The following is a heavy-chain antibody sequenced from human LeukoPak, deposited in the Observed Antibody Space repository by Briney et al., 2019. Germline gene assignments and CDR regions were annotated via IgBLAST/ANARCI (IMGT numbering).Heavy chain of an antibody. CDR1: GYTFTGNY. D-gene: IGHD4-11*01. CDR3: ARGGGTVAPAPWVPFAY. CDR2: IDPNSGGT. J-gene: IGHJ4*02. V-gene: IGHV1-2*02. Sequence: ASVKVPCKASGYTFTGNYMHWVRQAPGQGLEYMGYIDPNSGGTYYIQKFQGRVTMTRDMSINTAYVELSSLTSDDTAVYYCARGGGTVAPAPWVPFAYWGQGTLVTVSS.